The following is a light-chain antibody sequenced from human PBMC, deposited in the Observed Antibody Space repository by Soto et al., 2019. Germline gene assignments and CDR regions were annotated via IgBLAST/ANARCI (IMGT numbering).Light chain of an antibody. CDR2: DAS. Sequence: EIVLTQSPATLSLSPGXRATLSCRASQSVRSYLAWYRQKPGQAPRLLIYDASNRATGIPARFSGSGSGTDFTLTISSLEPEDFAVYYCQQRSNWPLLTFGGGTKVDSK. CDR3: QQRSNWPLLT. J-gene: IGKJ4*01. CDR1: QSVRSY. V-gene: IGKV3-11*01.